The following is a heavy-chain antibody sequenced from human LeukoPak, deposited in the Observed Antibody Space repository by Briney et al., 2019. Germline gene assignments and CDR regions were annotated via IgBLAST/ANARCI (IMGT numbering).Heavy chain of an antibody. V-gene: IGHV3-7*01. J-gene: IGHJ4*02. CDR3: ARDGRGSRRFDY. CDR2: INPDGNKK. Sequence: GGSLRLSCAVSGLTFSSSWMDWVRQAPGKGLEWVASINPDGNKKYSADSVKGRFTISRDNAENSLYLQMNSLRVEDTAFYYCARDGRGSRRFDYWGQGTLVTVSS. D-gene: IGHD1-26*01. CDR1: GLTFSSSW.